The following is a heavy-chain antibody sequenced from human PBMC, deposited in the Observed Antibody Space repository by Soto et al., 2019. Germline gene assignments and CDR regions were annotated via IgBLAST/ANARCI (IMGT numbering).Heavy chain of an antibody. D-gene: IGHD1-20*01. CDR2: FDPEDGET. Sequence: ASVKVSCKVSGYTLTELSMHWVRQAPGKGLEWMGGFDPEDGETIYAQKFQGRVTMTEDTSTDTAYMELSSLRSEDTAVYYCATKIGITGTTGHFDYWGQGTLVTVSS. V-gene: IGHV1-24*01. CDR1: GYTLTELS. CDR3: ATKIGITGTTGHFDY. J-gene: IGHJ4*02.